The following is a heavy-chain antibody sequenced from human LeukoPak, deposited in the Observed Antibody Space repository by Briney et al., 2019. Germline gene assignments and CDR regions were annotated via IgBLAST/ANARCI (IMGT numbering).Heavy chain of an antibody. D-gene: IGHD3-3*01. CDR2: NYYNGST. CDR3: ARDLLSQDFWSGYSSDGGFDY. J-gene: IGHJ4*02. CDR1: GGSITRSSYY. Sequence: SETLSLTCTVSGGSITRSSYYWAWIRQPPGKGLQWIGSNYYNGSTYYNPSLKSRVTISLDTSKKQFYLKLTSVTAADTAVYYCARDLLSQDFWSGYSSDGGFDYWGQGTLVAVSS. V-gene: IGHV4-39*07.